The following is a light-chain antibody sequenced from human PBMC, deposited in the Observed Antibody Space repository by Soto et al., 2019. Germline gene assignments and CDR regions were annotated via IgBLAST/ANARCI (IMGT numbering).Light chain of an antibody. CDR2: VNSGGSH. V-gene: IGLV4-69*01. CDR1: SGHSNYA. Sequence: QLVLTQSPSASASLGASVKLTCTLRSGHSNYAIAWHQQQPEKGPRYLMKVNSGGSHIKGDGIPDRFSGSSSGAERYLFISSLQSEDEADDYCQTWGTGSAIVVFGGGTQLTVL. CDR3: QTWGTGSAIVV. J-gene: IGLJ7*01.